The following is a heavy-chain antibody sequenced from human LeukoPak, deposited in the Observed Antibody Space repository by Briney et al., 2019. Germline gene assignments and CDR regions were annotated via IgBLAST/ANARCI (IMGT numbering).Heavy chain of an antibody. D-gene: IGHD6-13*01. J-gene: IGHJ4*02. Sequence: GASVKVSCKASGYTFTSYYMHWVRQAPGQGLEWMGIINPSGGSTSYAQKFQGRVTMTRDTSTSTVYMELSSLRSEDTAVYYCTNLDTGYSSSLWGQGTLVTVSS. CDR2: INPSGGST. CDR3: TNLDTGYSSSL. V-gene: IGHV1-46*01. CDR1: GYTFTSYY.